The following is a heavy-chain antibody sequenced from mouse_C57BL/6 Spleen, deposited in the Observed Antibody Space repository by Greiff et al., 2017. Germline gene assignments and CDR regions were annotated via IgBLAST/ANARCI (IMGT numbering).Heavy chain of an antibody. Sequence: QVQLQQPGAELVRPGTSVKLSCKASGYTFTSYWMHWVKQRPGQGLEWIGVIDPSDSYTNYNQQFKGKATLTVDTSSSTAYMQLSRLTSEDSAVYYCARRLTGRENYFDYWGQGTTLTVSS. CDR3: ARRLTGRENYFDY. CDR2: IDPSDSYT. CDR1: GYTFTSYW. J-gene: IGHJ2*01. D-gene: IGHD4-1*01. V-gene: IGHV1-59*01.